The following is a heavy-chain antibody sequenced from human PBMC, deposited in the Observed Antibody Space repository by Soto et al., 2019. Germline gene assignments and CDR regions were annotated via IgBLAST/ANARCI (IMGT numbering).Heavy chain of an antibody. CDR1: ELTFSSYG. CDR2: ISSSTSFI. D-gene: IGHD3-22*01. Sequence: PGGSLRLSCAASELTFSSYGMNWVRQAPGKGLEWVSAISSSTSFIHYADSVKGRFTISRDNAKNSLYLQMNSLRAEDTAMYYCASGYYDRIGFHFDSWGQGTLVTVSS. V-gene: IGHV3-21*01. CDR3: ASGYYDRIGFHFDS. J-gene: IGHJ4*02.